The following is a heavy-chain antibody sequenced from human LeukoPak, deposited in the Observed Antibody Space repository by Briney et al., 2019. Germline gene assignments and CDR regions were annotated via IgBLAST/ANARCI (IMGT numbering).Heavy chain of an antibody. CDR2: ISYGGDNT. CDR3: AKDPHPYGDSVGGYHFDY. V-gene: IGHV3-23*01. D-gene: IGHD4-17*01. Sequence: GGSLRLSCAASGFTFTDYAMNWVRQAPGKGLEWVAGISYGGDNTYYADSVKGRFTISRDNPRNTLNLALNSLRAEDTAVYYCAKDPHPYGDSVGGYHFDYWGQGTLVTVSS. J-gene: IGHJ4*02. CDR1: GFTFTDYA.